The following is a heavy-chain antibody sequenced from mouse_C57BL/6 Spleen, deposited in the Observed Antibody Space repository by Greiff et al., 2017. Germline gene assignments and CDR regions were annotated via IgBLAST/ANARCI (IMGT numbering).Heavy chain of an antibody. D-gene: IGHD1-1*01. CDR2: IYPGDGDT. Sequence: QVQLQQSGPELVKLGASVKISCKASGYAFSSSWMNWVKQRPGKGLEWIGRIYPGDGDTNYNGKFKGKATLTADKSSSTAYIQLSSLTADDSAVYVCARSFVTTVVDWYFAVWGTGTTVTVSS. J-gene: IGHJ1*03. V-gene: IGHV1-82*01. CDR1: GYAFSSSW. CDR3: ARSFVTTVVDWYFAV.